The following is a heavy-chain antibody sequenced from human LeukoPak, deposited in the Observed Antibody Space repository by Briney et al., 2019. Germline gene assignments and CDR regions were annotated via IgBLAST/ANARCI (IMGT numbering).Heavy chain of an antibody. Sequence: GGSLRLSCAASGFTVSSSYAMSWVRQAPGKGLEWVSAISGSGGSTYYADSVKGRFTISRDNSKNTLYLQMNSLRAEDTAVYYCAKDSSIYDPADYWGQGTLVTVSS. D-gene: IGHD3-22*01. CDR1: GFTVSSSYA. CDR3: AKDSSIYDPADY. J-gene: IGHJ4*02. CDR2: ISGSGGST. V-gene: IGHV3-23*01.